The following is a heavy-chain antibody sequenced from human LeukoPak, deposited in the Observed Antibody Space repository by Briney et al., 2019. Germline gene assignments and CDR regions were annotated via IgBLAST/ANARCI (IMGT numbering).Heavy chain of an antibody. V-gene: IGHV3-48*03. CDR1: GFTFSNYE. Sequence: GGSLRLSCSASGFTFSNYEMNWVRQAPGKGLEWVSYIASSGSTIYYADSVEGRFTTSRDNAKSSLFLQMNSLRADDTAVYYCATSRGYFFRWFQHWGQGTLVTVSS. J-gene: IGHJ1*01. CDR2: IASSGSTI. D-gene: IGHD3-22*01. CDR3: ATSRGYFFRWFQH.